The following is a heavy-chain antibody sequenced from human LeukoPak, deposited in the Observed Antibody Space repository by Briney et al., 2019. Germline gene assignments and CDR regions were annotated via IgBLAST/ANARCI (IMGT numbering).Heavy chain of an antibody. Sequence: GRSLRLSCAASGFTFDDYAMHWVRQAPGKGLEWVSGISWNSGSRGYADSVKGRFTISRDNAKNSLYLQVNSLRAEDTALYYCAKDKEYAFDIWGQGTRVTVSS. CDR3: AKDKEYAFDI. CDR2: ISWNSGSR. J-gene: IGHJ3*02. CDR1: GFTFDDYA. V-gene: IGHV3-9*01.